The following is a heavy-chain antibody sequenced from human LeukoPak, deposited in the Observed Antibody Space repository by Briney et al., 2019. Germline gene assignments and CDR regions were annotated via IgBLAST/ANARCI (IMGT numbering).Heavy chain of an antibody. CDR2: ISSSSSTI. V-gene: IGHV3-48*02. Sequence: PGGSLRLSCAASGFTFSSFGMNWVRQAPGKGLEWVSYISSSSSTIYYADSVKGRFTISRDNAKSSLYLQMNSLRDEDTAVYYCARVPNYDSSGYPFDYWGQGTLVTVSS. CDR3: ARVPNYDSSGYPFDY. J-gene: IGHJ4*02. CDR1: GFTFSSFG. D-gene: IGHD3-22*01.